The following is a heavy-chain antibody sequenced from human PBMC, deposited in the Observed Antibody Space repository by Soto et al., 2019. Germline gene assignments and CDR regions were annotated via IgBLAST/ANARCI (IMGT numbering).Heavy chain of an antibody. V-gene: IGHV3-33*01. CDR1: GFTFSSYG. CDR2: IWYDGSNK. Sequence: QVQLVESGGAVVQPGRSLRLSCAASGFTFSSYGMHWVRQAPGKGLEWVAVIWYDGSNKYYADSVKGRFTISRDNSKNTLYLQMNSLRAEDTAVYYCARDQGKYYFDYWGQGTLVTVSS. J-gene: IGHJ4*02. CDR3: ARDQGKYYFDY.